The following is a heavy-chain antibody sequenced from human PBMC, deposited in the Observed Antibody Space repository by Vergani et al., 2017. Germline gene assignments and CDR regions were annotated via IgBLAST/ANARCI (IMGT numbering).Heavy chain of an antibody. D-gene: IGHD3-9*01. J-gene: IGHJ4*02. V-gene: IGHV1-18*01. Sequence: QVQLVQPGVEVKKPGASVKVSCKTSGYTFIRYGISWVRQAPGQGLEWMGWISVNNGNTNYAQKFQGRVTMTTDTSTSTVYMELSSLRSEDTAIYYCARGDYGILTGYRYWGQGTLVTVAA. CDR3: ARGDYGILTGYRY. CDR2: ISVNNGNT. CDR1: GYTFIRYG.